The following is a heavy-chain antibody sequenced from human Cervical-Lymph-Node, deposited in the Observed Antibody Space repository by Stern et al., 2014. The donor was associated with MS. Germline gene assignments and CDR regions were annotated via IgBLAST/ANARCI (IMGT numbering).Heavy chain of an antibody. Sequence: EVQLVESGGGLVQPGGSLRLSCAASGVTLSDLWVNWVRQAPGKGLECLAIVSQDGGQTFYADSVKGRFTISRDNTKNSLFLQMTSLRPDDTALYYCVGGWGWLPDYWGQGTLVTVSS. CDR1: GVTLSDLW. D-gene: IGHD3-16*01. V-gene: IGHV3-7*01. CDR3: VGGWGWLPDY. J-gene: IGHJ4*02. CDR2: VSQDGGQT.